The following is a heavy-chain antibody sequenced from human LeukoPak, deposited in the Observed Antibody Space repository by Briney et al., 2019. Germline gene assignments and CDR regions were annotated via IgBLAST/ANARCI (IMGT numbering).Heavy chain of an antibody. D-gene: IGHD4-23*01. J-gene: IGHJ4*02. CDR2: ITSEGSNK. CDR1: GFTFSRYG. Sequence: GGSLRLSCAASGFTFSRYGMHWVRQAPGKGLDWVAVITSEGSNKFHADSVKGRFTISRDNTKNTLYLQMNSLRAEDTAVYYCARDDDYGGNGLDYWGQGTLVTVSS. V-gene: IGHV3-33*01. CDR3: ARDDDYGGNGLDY.